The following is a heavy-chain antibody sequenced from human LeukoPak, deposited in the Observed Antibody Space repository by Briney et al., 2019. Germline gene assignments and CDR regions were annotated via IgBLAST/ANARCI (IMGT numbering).Heavy chain of an antibody. V-gene: IGHV1-2*02. J-gene: IGHJ3*02. CDR3: ARDLVPYYYDSSGPGAFDI. CDR1: GYTFTGYY. D-gene: IGHD3-22*01. Sequence: ASVKVSCKASGYTFTGYYIHWVRQAPGQGLEWMGWINPNSGGTNYAPKLQDRVTLTTDTSTSTAYMGLRSMRSDDTAVYYCARDLVPYYYDSSGPGAFDIWGQGTMVTVSS. CDR2: INPNSGGT.